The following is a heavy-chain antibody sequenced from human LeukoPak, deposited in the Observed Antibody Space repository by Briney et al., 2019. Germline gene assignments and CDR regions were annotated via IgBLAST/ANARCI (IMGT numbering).Heavy chain of an antibody. J-gene: IGHJ5*02. D-gene: IGHD2/OR15-2a*01. CDR1: GYTFTNYG. Sequence: ASVKVSCKASGYTFTNYGISWVRQAPGQRLEWMAWIGAYNGNTRYAQKLQGRVTVTTGASTAYMELRTLRSDDTAVYYCARTESDYFADHWGQGTLVTVSS. CDR2: IGAYNGNT. CDR3: ARTESDYFADH. V-gene: IGHV1-18*01.